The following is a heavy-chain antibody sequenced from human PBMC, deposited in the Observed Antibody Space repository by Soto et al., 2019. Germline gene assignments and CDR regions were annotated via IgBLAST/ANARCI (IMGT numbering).Heavy chain of an antibody. J-gene: IGHJ3*02. CDR3: ARDQVERYYDSSGYPNDAFDI. CDR2: IIPIFGTA. V-gene: IGHV1-69*13. CDR1: GGTFSSYA. Sequence: GASVKVSCKASGGTFSSYAISWVRQAPGQGLEWMGGIIPIFGTANYAQKFQGRVTITADESTSTAYMELSSLRSEDTAVYYCARDQVERYYDSSGYPNDAFDIRGQGTMVTVSS. D-gene: IGHD3-22*01.